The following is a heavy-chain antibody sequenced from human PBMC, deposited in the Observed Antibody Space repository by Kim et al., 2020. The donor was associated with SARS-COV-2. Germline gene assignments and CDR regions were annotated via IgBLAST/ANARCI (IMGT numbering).Heavy chain of an antibody. CDR1: FPFSDYS. CDR3: ARVPVGSSSWYYFDY. Sequence: FPFSDYSVSWIRQAPGKGLDWVSYISSTTGYTNYADSVKGRFTISRDNAKNSLYLQMNSLRAEDTAVYYCARVPVGSSSWYYFDYWGQGTLAT. CDR2: ISSTTGYT. J-gene: IGHJ4*02. V-gene: IGHV3-11*05. D-gene: IGHD6-13*01.